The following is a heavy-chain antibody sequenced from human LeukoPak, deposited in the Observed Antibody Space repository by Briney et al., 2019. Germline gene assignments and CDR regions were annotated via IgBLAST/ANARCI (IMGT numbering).Heavy chain of an antibody. CDR3: ARVHSGSYSDY. CDR1: GGSISSYY. J-gene: IGHJ4*02. Sequence: PSETLSLTCTVSGGSISSYYWSWTRQPPGKGLEWIGYIYYSGSTNYNPSLKSRVTISVDTSKNQFSLKLSSVTAADTAVYYCARVHSGSYSDYWGQGTLVTVSS. CDR2: IYYSGST. D-gene: IGHD1-26*01. V-gene: IGHV4-59*12.